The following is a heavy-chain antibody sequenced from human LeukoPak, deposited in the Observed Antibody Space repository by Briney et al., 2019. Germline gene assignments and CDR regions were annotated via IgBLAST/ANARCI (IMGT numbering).Heavy chain of an antibody. Sequence: ASVKVSCTASGYTFTSYYLHWVRQAPGQGLEWMGINNPSDGSTNYAQKYQDRVTITRDTSTRTVYMQLSSLRSDDTAVYYCARDVAREFDYRGQGTLVTVSS. CDR2: NNPSDGST. CDR1: GYTFTSYY. V-gene: IGHV1-46*01. CDR3: ARDVAREFDY. J-gene: IGHJ4*02.